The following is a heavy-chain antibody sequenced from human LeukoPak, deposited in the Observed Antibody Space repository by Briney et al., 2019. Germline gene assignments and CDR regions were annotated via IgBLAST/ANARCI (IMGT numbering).Heavy chain of an antibody. J-gene: IGHJ6*03. Sequence: SETLSLTCTVSGVSISSGNYYWSWIRQPPGKGLEWIGRIYTSGSTNYNPSLKSRVTILVDTSKNQFSLKLSSVTASDTAVYYCARGMLYYDILTGYRDYYMDVWGKGTTVTISS. CDR3: ARGMLYYDILTGYRDYYMDV. CDR2: IYTSGST. CDR1: GVSISSGNYY. D-gene: IGHD3-9*01. V-gene: IGHV4-61*02.